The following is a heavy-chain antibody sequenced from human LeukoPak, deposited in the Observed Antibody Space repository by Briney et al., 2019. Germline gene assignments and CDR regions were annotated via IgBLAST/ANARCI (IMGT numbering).Heavy chain of an antibody. CDR3: ARSRSPVAWLRLGYYYYYMDV. D-gene: IGHD5-12*01. V-gene: IGHV1-8*01. CDR2: MNPNSGNT. J-gene: IGHJ6*03. CDR1: GYTFTSYD. Sequence: PSVKVSCKASGYTFTSYDINWVRQATGQGLEWMGWMNPNSGNTGYAQKFQGRVTMTRNTSISTAYMELSSLRSEDTAVYYCARSRSPVAWLRLGYYYYYMDVWGKGTTVTISS.